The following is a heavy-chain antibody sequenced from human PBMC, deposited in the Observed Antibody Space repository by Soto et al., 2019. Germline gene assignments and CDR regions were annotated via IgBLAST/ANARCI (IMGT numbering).Heavy chain of an antibody. J-gene: IGHJ5*02. CDR3: ASAGHYDFWSDTHNWVDP. D-gene: IGHD3-3*01. CDR1: GDSVSSNSAA. V-gene: IGHV6-1*01. Sequence: SQTLSLTCAISGDSVSSNSAAWNWIRQSPSRGFEWLGRTYYRSKWYNDYAVSVKSRITINPDTSKNQFSLQLNSVTPEDTAVYYCASAGHYDFWSDTHNWVDPRGQRTLVT. CDR2: TYYRSKWYN.